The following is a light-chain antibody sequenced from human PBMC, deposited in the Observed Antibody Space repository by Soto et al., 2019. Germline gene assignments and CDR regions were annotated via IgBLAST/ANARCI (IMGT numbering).Light chain of an antibody. CDR1: QSISIW. CDR2: DAA. V-gene: IGKV1-5*01. CDR3: QHPGT. J-gene: IGKJ3*01. Sequence: DIQMTQSPSTLSASVGDRVTITCRASQSISIWLAWYQQKPGKVPHIVISDAASLESASPSRFSGSGSGTECTLATSSLQADYCAAYDCQHPGTFGPGTKVDIK.